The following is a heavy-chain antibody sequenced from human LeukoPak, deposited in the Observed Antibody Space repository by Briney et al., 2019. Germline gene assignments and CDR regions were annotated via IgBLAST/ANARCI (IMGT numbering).Heavy chain of an antibody. CDR1: GFIFNNYG. D-gene: IGHD6-19*01. V-gene: IGHV3-30*18. J-gene: IGHJ4*02. Sequence: PGGSLRLSCAASGFIFNNYGMHWVRQAPGKGLEWVAVVSFDGSNNYYADSVKGRFTISRDNSKNTLCLQMNSLRAEDTAVYSCAKGLGQWLVIFDSWGQGTLVTVSS. CDR2: VSFDGSNN. CDR3: AKGLGQWLVIFDS.